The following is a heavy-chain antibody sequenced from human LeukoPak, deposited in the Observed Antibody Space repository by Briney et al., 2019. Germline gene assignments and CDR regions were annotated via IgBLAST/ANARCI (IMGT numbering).Heavy chain of an antibody. J-gene: IGHJ6*02. Sequence: GESLKISCKGSGYSFTSYWIGWVRQMPGKGLEWMGIIYPGDSDTRYRPSFQGQVTISADKSISTAYLQWSSLKASDTAMYYCARQVVNMVRGVIVDYYGMDVWGQGTTVTVSS. CDR3: ARQVVNMVRGVIVDYYGMDV. V-gene: IGHV5-51*01. CDR2: IYPGDSDT. D-gene: IGHD3-10*01. CDR1: GYSFTSYW.